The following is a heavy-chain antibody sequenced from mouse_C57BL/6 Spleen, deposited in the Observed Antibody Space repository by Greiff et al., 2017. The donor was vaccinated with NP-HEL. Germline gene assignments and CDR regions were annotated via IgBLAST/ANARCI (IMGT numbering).Heavy chain of an antibody. CDR1: GYTFTDYN. CDR2: INPNNGGT. Sequence: VQLQQSGPELVKPGASVKIPCKASGYTFTDYNMDWVKQSHGKSLEWIGDINPNNGGTIYNQKFKGKATLTVDKSSSTAYMELRSLTSEDTAVYYCARYYYGSSYREYFDVWGTGTTVTVSS. J-gene: IGHJ1*03. D-gene: IGHD1-1*01. CDR3: ARYYYGSSYREYFDV. V-gene: IGHV1-18*01.